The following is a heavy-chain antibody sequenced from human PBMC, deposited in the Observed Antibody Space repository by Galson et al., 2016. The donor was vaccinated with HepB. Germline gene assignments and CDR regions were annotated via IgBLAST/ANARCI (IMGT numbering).Heavy chain of an antibody. CDR3: ARGGDSSGWYEILL. D-gene: IGHD6-19*01. Sequence: SVKVSCQASGGIFRRHAISWVRQAPEQWLEWMGGIIPIYGTTNYAQKFKGIVSITADESTRTAYMELCSLSSEDTSLYYCARGGDSSGWYEILLWGQGPLVTVSS. CDR2: IIPIYGTT. CDR1: GGIFRRHA. V-gene: IGHV1-69*13. J-gene: IGHJ4*02.